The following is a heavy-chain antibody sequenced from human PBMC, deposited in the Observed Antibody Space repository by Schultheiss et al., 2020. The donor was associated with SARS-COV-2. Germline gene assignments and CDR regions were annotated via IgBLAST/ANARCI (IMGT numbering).Heavy chain of an antibody. CDR2: IYTSGST. Sequence: TLSLTCTVSGGSISSGSYYWSWIRQPAGKGLEWIGRIYTSGSTNYNPSLKSRVTISVDTSKNQFSLKLSSVTAADTAVYYCARRRVSGSRRDYWGQGTLVTVSS. CDR3: ARRRVSGSRRDY. V-gene: IGHV4-61*02. CDR1: GGSISSGSYY. D-gene: IGHD3-22*01. J-gene: IGHJ4*02.